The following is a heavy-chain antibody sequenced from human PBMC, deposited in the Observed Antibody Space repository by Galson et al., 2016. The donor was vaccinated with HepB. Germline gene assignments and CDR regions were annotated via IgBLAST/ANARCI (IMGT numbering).Heavy chain of an antibody. Sequence: SVKVSCKVSGYSLTELSLHWVRQSPGNGLGWLGGYDPEDDETVYAQKFQGRVSMSENTSSDTAYMELRSLKSDDTAVYFCARGVSGRFDFWGQGSLVTVSS. CDR1: GYSLTELS. V-gene: IGHV1-24*01. CDR3: ARGVSGRFDF. J-gene: IGHJ4*02. D-gene: IGHD5/OR15-5a*01. CDR2: YDPEDDET.